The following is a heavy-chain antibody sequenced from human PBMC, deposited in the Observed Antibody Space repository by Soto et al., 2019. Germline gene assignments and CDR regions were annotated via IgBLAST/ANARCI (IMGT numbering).Heavy chain of an antibody. D-gene: IGHD2-15*01. Sequence: EVQLLESGGGLVQPGGSLRLSCAASGFMFSNYVMSWVRQAPGKGLEWVSAITGSGGTTFYADAVKGQFTITRDNSKNTLYLQMNSLRVEDTAVYYCARDPSGGYCSGGCCYPVWGQGTMVTVSS. CDR1: GFMFSNYV. J-gene: IGHJ3*01. CDR2: ITGSGGTT. CDR3: ARDPSGGYCSGGCCYPV. V-gene: IGHV3-23*01.